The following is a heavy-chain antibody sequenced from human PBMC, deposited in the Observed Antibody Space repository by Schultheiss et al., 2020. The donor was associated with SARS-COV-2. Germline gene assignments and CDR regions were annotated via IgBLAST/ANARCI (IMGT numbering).Heavy chain of an antibody. J-gene: IGHJ5*02. CDR3: ASGVVPGGNWFDP. D-gene: IGHD2-2*01. V-gene: IGHV4-59*10. CDR2: IYTSGST. Sequence: SETLSLTCAVYGGSFSGYYWGWIRQPPGKGLEWIGRIYTSGSTNYNPSLKSRVTMSVDTSKNQFSLKLSSVTAADTAVYYCASGVVPGGNWFDPWGQGTLVTVSS. CDR1: GGSFSGYY.